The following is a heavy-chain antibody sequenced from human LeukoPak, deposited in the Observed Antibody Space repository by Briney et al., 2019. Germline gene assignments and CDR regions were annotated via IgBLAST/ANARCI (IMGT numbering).Heavy chain of an antibody. D-gene: IGHD2-21*02. Sequence: GGSLRLSCAASGFTFSSHWMSWVRQAPGKGLEWVANIKQDGNEKYYVDSVKGRFTISRDNAKNSLYLQMNSLRAEDTAVYYCARSCGGDCSWGQGTLVTVSS. J-gene: IGHJ5*02. CDR1: GFTFSSHW. V-gene: IGHV3-7*03. CDR3: ARSCGGDCS. CDR2: IKQDGNEK.